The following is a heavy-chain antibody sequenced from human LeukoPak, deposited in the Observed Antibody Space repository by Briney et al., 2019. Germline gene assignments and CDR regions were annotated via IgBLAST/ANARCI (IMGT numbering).Heavy chain of an antibody. V-gene: IGHV4-59*01. CDR2: IYYSGST. CDR3: ARGKAYGSGSPNAPFDY. D-gene: IGHD3-10*01. J-gene: IGHJ4*02. CDR1: GGSLSSYY. Sequence: SETLSLTCTVSGGSLSSYYWSWIRQPPGKGLEWIGYIYYSGSTNYNPSLKSRVTISVDTSKNQFSLKLSSVTAADTAVYYCARGKAYGSGSPNAPFDYWGQGTLVTVSS.